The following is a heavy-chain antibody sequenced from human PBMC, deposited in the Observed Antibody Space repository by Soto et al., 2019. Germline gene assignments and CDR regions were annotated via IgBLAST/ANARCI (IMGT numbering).Heavy chain of an antibody. CDR2: IYYSGST. J-gene: IGHJ4*02. CDR1: GGSISGEGYY. Sequence: SETLSLTCTVSGGSISGEGYYWSWFRQLPGKGLEWIGDIYYSGSTYYNPSLKSRLTISGDASKNQFSLKLSSVTAADTALYYCARGRGYSYGPYYFDFWGQGTLVTVSS. D-gene: IGHD5-18*01. CDR3: ARGRGYSYGPYYFDF. V-gene: IGHV4-31*03.